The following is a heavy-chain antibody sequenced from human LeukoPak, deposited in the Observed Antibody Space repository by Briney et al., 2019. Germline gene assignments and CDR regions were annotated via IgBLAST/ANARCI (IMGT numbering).Heavy chain of an antibody. V-gene: IGHV3-30*02. D-gene: IGHD7-27*01. J-gene: IGHJ5*02. CDR1: GFTFSNYD. CDR3: PSFLNGAYWLDH. CDR2: IPYDGSNK. Sequence: PGGSLRLSCAASGFTFSNYDMYWVRQAPGKGLEWVAFIPYDGSNKYYADSVKGRFTISRDNSKNTVYVQINSLRVAATSVHFCPSFLNGAYWLDHLGQGPLFNVSS.